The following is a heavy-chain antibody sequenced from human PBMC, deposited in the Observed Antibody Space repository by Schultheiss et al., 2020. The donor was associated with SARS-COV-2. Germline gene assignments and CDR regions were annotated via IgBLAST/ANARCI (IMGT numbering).Heavy chain of an antibody. J-gene: IGHJ4*02. Sequence: GESLKISCAASGFTFSDYYMSWIRQAPGKGLEWVSYISSSGSTIYYADSVKGRFTISRDNAKNSLYLQMKSLRAEDTAVYYCARSTDSSGYYPYFDYWGQGTLVTVSS. D-gene: IGHD3-22*01. CDR2: ISSSGSTI. V-gene: IGHV3-11*01. CDR3: ARSTDSSGYYPYFDY. CDR1: GFTFSDYY.